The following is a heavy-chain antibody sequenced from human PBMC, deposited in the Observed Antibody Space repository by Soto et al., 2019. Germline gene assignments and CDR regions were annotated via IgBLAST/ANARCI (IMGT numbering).Heavy chain of an antibody. CDR3: ARENGHCTDACNRGAFDI. Sequence: GGSLRLSCAASGFTFSEYSFLWVRQAPGKGLEWLSLIANGDNHIFYSDSVKGRFTISRDNAKNSVYLQLNSLRADDSAVYYCARENGHCTDACNRGAFDIWGQGTMVTVSS. CDR2: IANGDNHI. J-gene: IGHJ3*02. D-gene: IGHD2-2*01. CDR1: GFTFSEYS. V-gene: IGHV3-21*01.